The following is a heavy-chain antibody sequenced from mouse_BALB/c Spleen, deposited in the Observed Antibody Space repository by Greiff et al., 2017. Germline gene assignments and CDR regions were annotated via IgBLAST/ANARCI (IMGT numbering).Heavy chain of an antibody. CDR2: ISSGGSYT. CDR1: GFTFSSYA. Sequence: DVKLVESGGGLVKPGGSLKLSCAASGFTFSSYAMSWVRQSPEKRLEWVAEISSGGSYTYYPDTVTGRFTISRDNAKNTLYLEMSSLRSEDTAMYYCARDIYYEGMDYWGQGTSVTVSS. CDR3: ARDIYYEGMDY. V-gene: IGHV5-9-4*01. D-gene: IGHD2-4*01. J-gene: IGHJ4*01.